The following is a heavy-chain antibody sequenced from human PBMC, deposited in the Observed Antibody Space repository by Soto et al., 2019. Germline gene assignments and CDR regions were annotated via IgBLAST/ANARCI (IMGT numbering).Heavy chain of an antibody. Sequence: GGSLRLSCAASGFTFSSYAVHWVRQAPGKGLEWVAVISNDGSNEYYADSVKGRFTISRDNSKNTLYLQMNRLRAEDTAVYYCARDPKRYSYFDYWGQGTLVTVSS. CDR3: ARDPKRYSYFDY. V-gene: IGHV3-30-3*01. CDR2: ISNDGSNE. J-gene: IGHJ4*02. D-gene: IGHD5-12*01. CDR1: GFTFSSYA.